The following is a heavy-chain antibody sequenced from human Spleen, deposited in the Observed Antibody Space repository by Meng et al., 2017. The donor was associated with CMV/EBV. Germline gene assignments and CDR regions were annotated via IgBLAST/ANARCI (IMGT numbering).Heavy chain of an antibody. V-gene: IGHV1-46*01. J-gene: IGHJ4*02. CDR1: GYTFTSYY. CDR2: INPSGGST. Sequence: ASVKVSCKASGYTFTSYYMHWVRQAPGQGLEWMGIINPSGGSTSYAQKFQGRVTITTDESTSTVYMELSSLISEDTAVYYCTTASSRRSAIPKASGRGYFDYWGQGTLVTVSS. CDR3: TTASSRRSAIPKASGRGYFDY. D-gene: IGHD2-2*02.